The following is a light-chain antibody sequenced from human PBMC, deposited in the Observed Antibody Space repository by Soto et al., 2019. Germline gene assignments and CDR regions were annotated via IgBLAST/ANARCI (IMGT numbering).Light chain of an antibody. Sequence: EIVLTQSPGTLSVSPGERVTLSCRASQSVSSNYLALYQQRPGQAPRLLIFGASYRATDIPDRFSGSGSGTDFTLTISRLEPEDFAVYYCQQYSSSPPEFTFGPGTKVDSK. V-gene: IGKV3-20*01. CDR2: GAS. J-gene: IGKJ3*01. CDR3: QQYSSSPPEFT. CDR1: QSVSSNY.